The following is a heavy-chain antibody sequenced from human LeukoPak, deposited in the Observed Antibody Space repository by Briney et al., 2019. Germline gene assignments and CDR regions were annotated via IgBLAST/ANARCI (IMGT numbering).Heavy chain of an antibody. V-gene: IGHV4-34*01. CDR2: INHSGST. D-gene: IGHD6-13*01. CDR3: ARHYDSSSLYFDY. CDR1: GGSFSGYY. Sequence: SETLSLTCAVYGGSFSGYYWSWIRQPPGKGLEWIGEINHSGSTNYNPSLKSRVTISVDTSKNQFSLKLSSVTAAGTAVYYCARHYDSSSLYFDYWGQGTLVTVSS. J-gene: IGHJ4*02.